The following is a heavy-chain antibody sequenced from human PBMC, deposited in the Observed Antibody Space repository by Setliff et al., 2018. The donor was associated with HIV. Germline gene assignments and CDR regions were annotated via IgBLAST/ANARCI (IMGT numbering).Heavy chain of an antibody. Sequence: SETLSLTCTVSGGSISSYYWSWIRQPAGKGLEWIGRIYTSGSTNYNPSLKSRVTISVDTSTNQFSLKLSSVTAADTAVYYCARGLSFYDPGGFDYWGQGTLVTVSS. V-gene: IGHV4-4*07. CDR2: IYTSGST. CDR3: ARGLSFYDPGGFDY. CDR1: GGSISSYY. J-gene: IGHJ4*02. D-gene: IGHD3-22*01.